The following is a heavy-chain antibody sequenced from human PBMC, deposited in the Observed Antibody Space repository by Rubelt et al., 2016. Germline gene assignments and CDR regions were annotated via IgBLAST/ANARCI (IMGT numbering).Heavy chain of an antibody. CDR3: ERIVVVPDAMAWGYYMDV. D-gene: IGHD2-2*01. CDR2: IDRDDDK. J-gene: IGHJ6*03. CDR1: GFSLSTSGVG. V-gene: IGHV2-70*04. Sequence: QITLKESGPTLVKPTQTLTLTCTFSGFSLSTSGVGVGWIRQPPGKALEWLARIDRDDDKYYSTSLKTRLPIAKEPSKTPVFRTMTNMDPVDTATYYGERIVVVPDAMAWGYYMDVWGKGTTVTVSS.